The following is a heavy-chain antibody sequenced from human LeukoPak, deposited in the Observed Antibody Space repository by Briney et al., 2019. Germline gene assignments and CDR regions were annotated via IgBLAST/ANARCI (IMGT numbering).Heavy chain of an antibody. Sequence: SETLSLTCTVSGGSTRSYYWSWIRQPPGKGPEWIGSINYSGRTKYNPSLLSRVTISLDTSKNLFSLQMISVTAADTAGYYCARLVDYDNSGDPDIFDIWGQGTMVTVSS. CDR3: ARLVDYDNSGDPDIFDI. V-gene: IGHV4-59*01. D-gene: IGHD3-22*01. CDR2: INYSGRT. CDR1: GGSTRSYY. J-gene: IGHJ3*02.